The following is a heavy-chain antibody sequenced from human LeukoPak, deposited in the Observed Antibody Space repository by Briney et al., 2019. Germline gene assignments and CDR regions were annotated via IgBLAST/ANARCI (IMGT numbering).Heavy chain of an antibody. V-gene: IGHV4-39*07. Sequence: SETLSLTCTVSGGSISSSSYYWGWIRQPPGKGLEWIGSIYYSGSTYYYPSLKSRVTISVDTSKNQFSLKLSSVTAADTAVYYCARERDGYNLFDYWGQGTLVTVSS. J-gene: IGHJ4*02. D-gene: IGHD5-24*01. CDR2: IYYSGST. CDR3: ARERDGYNLFDY. CDR1: GGSISSSSYY.